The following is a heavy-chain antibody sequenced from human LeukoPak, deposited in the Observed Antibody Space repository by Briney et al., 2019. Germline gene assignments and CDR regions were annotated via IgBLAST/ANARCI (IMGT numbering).Heavy chain of an antibody. J-gene: IGHJ4*02. CDR1: GGSISGYY. V-gene: IGHV4-59*08. D-gene: IGHD2-2*01. Sequence: PSETLSLTCTVSGGSISGYYWSWIRQPPGKGLEGIGYIYHSGSTNYNPSLKSRVTISVDTSKNQFSLKLSSVTAADTAVYYCARYFCSGTCYHFDYWGQGTLVTVSS. CDR2: IYHSGST. CDR3: ARYFCSGTCYHFDY.